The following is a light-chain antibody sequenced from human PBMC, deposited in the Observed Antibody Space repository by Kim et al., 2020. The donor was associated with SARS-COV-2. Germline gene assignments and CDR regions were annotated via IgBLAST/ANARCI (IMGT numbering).Light chain of an antibody. CDR2: TND. J-gene: IGLJ3*02. CDR1: SSKIGSTA. V-gene: IGLV1-44*01. Sequence: GQGVTIACSGSSSKIGSTAVNWYQQLPGTAPKLLIYTNDQRPSGVPDRFSGSKSGTSASLAISGLQSEDEADYYCAAWDDTLNVWVFGGGTQLTVL. CDR3: AAWDDTLNVWV.